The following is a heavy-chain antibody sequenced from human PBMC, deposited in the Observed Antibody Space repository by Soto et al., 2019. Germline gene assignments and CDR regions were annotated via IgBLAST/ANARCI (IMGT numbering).Heavy chain of an antibody. CDR3: VRGCSTGNCPYYLDV. Sequence: QPGGSLRLSCEAFGFTFSTYWMSWVRQAPGKGLEWVATIKQDGSDKYYVDSVRGRFTISRDNAESSLYLQMSSLRAEGTAVYYCVRGCSTGNCPYYLDVWGKATTVTVSS. J-gene: IGHJ6*03. CDR2: IKQDGSDK. CDR1: GFTFSTYW. V-gene: IGHV3-7*01. D-gene: IGHD2-2*01.